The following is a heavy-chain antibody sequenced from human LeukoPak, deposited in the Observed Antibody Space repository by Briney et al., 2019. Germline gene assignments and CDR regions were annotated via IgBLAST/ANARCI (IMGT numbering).Heavy chain of an antibody. CDR2: IWFDGSNK. CDR1: GFSFSTYG. J-gene: IGHJ2*01. V-gene: IGHV3-33*01. D-gene: IGHD3-10*01. Sequence: GRSLRLSCEASGFSFSTYGMHWVRQAPGKGLEWVALIWFDGSNKHYADSVKGRFTISRDNSKNTMYLQMDSLGAEDRAVYYCARVVSYYGSSYRLLDLWGRGTLVTVSS. CDR3: ARVVSYYGSSYRLLDL.